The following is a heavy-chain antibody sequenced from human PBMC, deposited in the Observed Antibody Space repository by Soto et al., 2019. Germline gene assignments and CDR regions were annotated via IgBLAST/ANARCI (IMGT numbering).Heavy chain of an antibody. J-gene: IGHJ6*03. CDR2: ISSSSSYI. V-gene: IGHV3-21*01. CDR1: GFTFSSYS. D-gene: IGHD2-8*01. CDR3: ARVEAARVYGDYYYMDV. Sequence: GGSLRLSCAASGFTFSSYSMNWVRQAPGKGLEWVSSISSSSSYIYYADSVKGRFTISRDNAKNSLYLQMNSLRAEDTAVYYCARVEAARVYGDYYYMDVWGKGTTVTVSS.